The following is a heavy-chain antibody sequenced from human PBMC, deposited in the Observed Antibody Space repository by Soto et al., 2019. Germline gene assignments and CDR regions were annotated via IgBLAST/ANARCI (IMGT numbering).Heavy chain of an antibody. CDR3: ARDEGLLSDYYYGMDV. V-gene: IGHV4-59*12. J-gene: IGHJ6*02. CDR2: IYYSEST. D-gene: IGHD1-26*01. Sequence: SETLSLTCTVSGSSISSYYWSWIRQPPGKRLEWIGYIYYSESTNYNPSLKSRVTISVDKSNYQFSLKLSSVTAADTAVYYCARDEGLLSDYYYGMDVWGQGTTVTVSS. CDR1: GSSISSYY.